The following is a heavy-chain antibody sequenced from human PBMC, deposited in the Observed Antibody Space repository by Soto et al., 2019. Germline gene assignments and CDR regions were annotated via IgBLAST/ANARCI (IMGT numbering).Heavy chain of an antibody. CDR2: ISYDGSNK. J-gene: IGHJ6*02. CDR1: GFTFSSYA. CDR3: ARAGVGLLWFGELLYPRYYYGMDV. D-gene: IGHD3-10*01. Sequence: PGGSLRLSCAASGFTFSSYAMHWVRQAPGKGLEWVAVISYDGSNKYYADSVKGRFTISRDNSKNTLYLQMNSLRAEDTAVYYCARAGVGLLWFGELLYPRYYYGMDVWGQGTTVTVSS. V-gene: IGHV3-30-3*01.